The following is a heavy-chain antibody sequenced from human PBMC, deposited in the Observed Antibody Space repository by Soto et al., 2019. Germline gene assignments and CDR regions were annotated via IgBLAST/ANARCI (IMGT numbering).Heavy chain of an antibody. V-gene: IGHV4-30-2*02. D-gene: IGHD2-15*01. CDR2: IYDSGST. Sequence: AVLGGTIGSGGSTWTWIRQPPGKGLEWIEYIYDSGSTNYNPSLKSRVTISVDTSKNQFSLRLTSVTAADTAVYYCAAAPRYWVQGTLVT. CDR1: GGTIGSGGST. CDR3: AAAPRY. J-gene: IGHJ4*02.